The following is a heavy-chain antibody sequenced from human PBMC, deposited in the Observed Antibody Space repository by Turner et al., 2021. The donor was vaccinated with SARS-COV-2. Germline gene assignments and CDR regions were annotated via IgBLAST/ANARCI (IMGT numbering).Heavy chain of an antibody. D-gene: IGHD6-19*01. Sequence: QLQLQESGPGVVKHSETLYLTCAVSGGSISTTHYYWGWIRQPPGEGLEWIGIVYYSVSTYYNPSLKSRVIISVDTSNNQLSRKLSSVTAADTVVYYCARHFRSAVAAVPFDFWGQGTLVTVSS. CDR2: VYYSVST. J-gene: IGHJ4*02. V-gene: IGHV4-39*01. CDR3: ARHFRSAVAAVPFDF. CDR1: GGSISTTHYY.